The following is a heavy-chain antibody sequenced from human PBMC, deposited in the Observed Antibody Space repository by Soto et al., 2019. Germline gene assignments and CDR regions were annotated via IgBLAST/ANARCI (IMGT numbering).Heavy chain of an antibody. CDR1: GVXFSDYY. V-gene: IGHV3-11*01. Sequence: PGGSLRLSCVASGVXFSDYYMSWIRQAPGKGLEWVSYISSSGSTIYYADSVKGRFTISRDNAKNSLYLQMNSLRAEDTAVYYCARDYSIFGVVPDAFDIWGQGTMVTVSS. CDR3: ARDYSIFGVVPDAFDI. CDR2: ISSSGSTI. J-gene: IGHJ3*02. D-gene: IGHD3-3*01.